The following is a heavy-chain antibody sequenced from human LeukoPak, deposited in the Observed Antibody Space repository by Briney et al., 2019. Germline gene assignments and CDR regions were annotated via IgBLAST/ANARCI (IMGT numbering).Heavy chain of an antibody. CDR3: ATQPRNSNWYYFDN. V-gene: IGHV3-66*01. Sequence: GGSLRLSCAASGFSVSNNYMNWVRQAPGKGLERVSVIYSGGSTYYADSVKGRFTISRDNSKNTVYPQMNSLRAEDTAVYHCATQPRNSNWYYFDNWGQGTLVTVSS. D-gene: IGHD2/OR15-2a*01. CDR1: GFSVSNNY. CDR2: IYSGGST. J-gene: IGHJ4*02.